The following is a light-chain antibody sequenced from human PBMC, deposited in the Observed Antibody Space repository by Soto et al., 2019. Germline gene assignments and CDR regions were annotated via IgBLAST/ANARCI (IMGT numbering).Light chain of an antibody. V-gene: IGLV1-51*01. CDR3: RSWDSSLSAYV. CDR2: DDN. J-gene: IGLJ1*01. Sequence: QSMLTQPPSVSAAPGQKVTISCSGSSSNIGGNSVSWYQQLPGTAPKLLIYDDNKRPSGIPDRFSGSKSGTSATLGITGFQTGDEADYYCRSWDSSLSAYVCGTGSKGT. CDR1: SSNIGGNS.